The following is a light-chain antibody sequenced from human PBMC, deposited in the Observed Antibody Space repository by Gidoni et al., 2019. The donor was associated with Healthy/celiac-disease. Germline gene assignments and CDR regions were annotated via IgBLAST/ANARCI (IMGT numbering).Light chain of an antibody. CDR1: QSISSY. Sequence: DIRRARTPSSLSASVGDRVTITCRASQSISSYLNWYQQKPGKAPKLLIYAASSLQSGVPSRFSGSRSGTDFTLTLSSLHPDAFATYYRHQCYCTPPFTFGQGTKVEIK. V-gene: IGKV1-39*01. CDR2: AAS. J-gene: IGKJ1*01. CDR3: HQCYCTPPFT.